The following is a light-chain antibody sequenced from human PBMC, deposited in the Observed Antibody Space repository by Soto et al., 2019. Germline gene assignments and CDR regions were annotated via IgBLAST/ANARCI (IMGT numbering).Light chain of an antibody. CDR2: SAS. J-gene: IGKJ4*01. CDR3: QPSYSTLT. Sequence: DIQMTQSPSSLSASVGDRVTITCRASQSISSFLNWYQHRPGKAPKLLIYSASTLQTGVPPRFSGSGSGTDFTLTISSLQPEDFAVYYCQPSYSTLTFGGGTKVEIK. V-gene: IGKV1-39*01. CDR1: QSISSF.